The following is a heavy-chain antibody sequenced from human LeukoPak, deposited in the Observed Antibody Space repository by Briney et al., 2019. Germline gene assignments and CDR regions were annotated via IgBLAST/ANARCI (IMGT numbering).Heavy chain of an antibody. CDR2: INPNSGGT. Sequence: VASVKVSCKASGYTFTGYYMHWVRQAPGQGLEWMGWINPNSGGTNYAQKFQGRVTMTRDTSISTAYMELSRLRSDDTAVYYCATPYSGSHKPYFDYWGQGTLVTVSS. CDR1: GYTFTGYY. CDR3: ATPYSGSHKPYFDY. D-gene: IGHD1-26*01. J-gene: IGHJ4*02. V-gene: IGHV1-2*02.